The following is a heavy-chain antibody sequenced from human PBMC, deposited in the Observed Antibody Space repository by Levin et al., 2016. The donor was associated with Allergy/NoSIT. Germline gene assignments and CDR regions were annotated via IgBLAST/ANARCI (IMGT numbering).Heavy chain of an antibody. V-gene: IGHV4-34*01. CDR1: GGSFSGYY. D-gene: IGHD3-22*01. J-gene: IGHJ4*02. Sequence: SETLSSPALVYGGSFSGYYWSWIRQPPGKGLEWIGEINHSGSTNYNPSLKSRVTISVDTSKNQFSLKLTSVTAADTAVYYCARGNYYYGSSGYYYYDYFDYWGQGTLVTVSS. CDR3: ARGNYYYGSSGYYYYDYFDY. CDR2: INHSGST.